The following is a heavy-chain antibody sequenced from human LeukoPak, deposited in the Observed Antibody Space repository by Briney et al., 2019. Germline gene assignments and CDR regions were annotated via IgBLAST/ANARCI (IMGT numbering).Heavy chain of an antibody. CDR1: GFIFDDYA. CDR2: ISWNTIGV. V-gene: IGHV3-9*01. D-gene: IGHD5-24*01. CDR3: ANSRDGYNIDY. Sequence: GGSLRLSCAAPGFIFDDYAMHWVRQVPGKGLEWVSGISWNTIGVGYADSVKGRFTISRDNAKNSLYLQMNSLRSEDTALYYCANSRDGYNIDYWGQGTLVTVSS. J-gene: IGHJ4*02.